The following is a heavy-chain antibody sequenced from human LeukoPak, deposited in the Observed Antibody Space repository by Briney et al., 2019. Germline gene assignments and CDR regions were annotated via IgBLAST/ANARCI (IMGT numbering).Heavy chain of an antibody. CDR1: GYSISSGYY. Sequence: SETLSLTCTLSGYSISSGYYWGWIRQPPGRGLEGIGSIYYSGGTYYKPSLKSRGPISLDTSKNQFSLMLTSVTAADTAVDYCSRDDYDYGTSCRAFDNWGQGTMVTVSS. V-gene: IGHV4-38-2*02. J-gene: IGHJ3*02. CDR2: IYYSGGT. CDR3: SRDDYDYGTSCRAFDN. D-gene: IGHD4/OR15-4a*01.